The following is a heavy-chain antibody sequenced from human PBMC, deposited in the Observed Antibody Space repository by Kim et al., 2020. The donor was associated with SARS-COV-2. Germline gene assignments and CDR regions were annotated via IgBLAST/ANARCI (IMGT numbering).Heavy chain of an antibody. V-gene: IGHV1-69*13. CDR1: GGTFSTYA. J-gene: IGHJ6*02. Sequence: SVKVSCKASGGTFSTYAISWVRQAPGQGLECMGGIIPIFGTANYAQKFQGRVTITADESTSTAYMELSSLRSEDTAVYYCARDVGYLMISAAGTHFYYGVDVGGQGTTVSVSS. CDR3: ARDVGYLMISAAGTHFYYGVDV. D-gene: IGHD6-13*01. CDR2: IIPIFGTA.